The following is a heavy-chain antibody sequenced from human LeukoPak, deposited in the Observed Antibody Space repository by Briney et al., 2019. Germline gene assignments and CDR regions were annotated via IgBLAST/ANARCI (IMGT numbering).Heavy chain of an antibody. CDR1: GGSIGSSSYY. V-gene: IGHV4-39*01. D-gene: IGHD1-26*01. CDR3: ARDSGSYYGAFDI. J-gene: IGHJ3*02. CDR2: IYYSGST. Sequence: SETLSLTCTVSGGSIGSSSYYWGWIRQPPGKGLEWIGSIYYSGSTYYNPSLKSRVTISVDTSKNQFSLKLSSVTAADTAVYYCARDSGSYYGAFDIWGQGTMVTVSS.